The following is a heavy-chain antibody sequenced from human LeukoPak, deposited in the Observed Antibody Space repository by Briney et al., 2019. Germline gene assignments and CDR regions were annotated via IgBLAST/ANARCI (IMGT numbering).Heavy chain of an antibody. D-gene: IGHD2-8*02. CDR1: GYTFISYD. CDR3: ARGRAGSGYYYGTDV. CDR2: MNPNSGNT. Sequence: SVKVSCKASGYTFISYDINWVRQATGQGLEWMGWMNPNSGNTDYAEKFQGRVTMTSDTSISTAYMEVSSLRSEDTAVYYCARGRAGSGYYYGTDVWGQGTTVTVSS. V-gene: IGHV1-8*01. J-gene: IGHJ6*02.